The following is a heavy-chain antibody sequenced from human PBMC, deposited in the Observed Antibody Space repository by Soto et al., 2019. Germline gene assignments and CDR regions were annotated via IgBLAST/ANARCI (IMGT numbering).Heavy chain of an antibody. J-gene: IGHJ4*02. CDR3: ARGGLAYCGGDCYRFDY. CDR1: GYTFTSYA. CDR2: INAGNGNT. Sequence: ASVKVSCKASGYTFTSYAMHWVRQAPGQRLEWMGWINAGNGNTKYSQKFQGRVTITRDTSASTAYMELSSLRSEDTAVYYCARGGLAYCGGDCYRFDYWGQGTLVTVAS. V-gene: IGHV1-3*01. D-gene: IGHD2-21*02.